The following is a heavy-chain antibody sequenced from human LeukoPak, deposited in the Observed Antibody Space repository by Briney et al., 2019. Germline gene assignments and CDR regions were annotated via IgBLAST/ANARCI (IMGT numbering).Heavy chain of an antibody. CDR2: ISGSGGST. J-gene: IGHJ4*02. V-gene: IGHV3-23*01. D-gene: IGHD2-2*01. CDR3: AKESCSSTSCYVDY. Sequence: PGGSLRLSCVDSGFTFSSYAMSWVPQAPGKGLEWLSAISGSGGSTYYADSVKGRFTISRDNSKNTLYLQMNSLRAEDTAVYYCAKESCSSTSCYVDYWGQGTLVTVSS. CDR1: GFTFSSYA.